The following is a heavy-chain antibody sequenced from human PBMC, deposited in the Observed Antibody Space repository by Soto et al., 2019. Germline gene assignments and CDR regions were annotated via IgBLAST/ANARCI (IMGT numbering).Heavy chain of an antibody. Sequence: ASVKVSCKASGYTFTSYAMHWVRQAPAQRGEWMGWINDSNDNTNYSHKSHGKVTITRDTYATTAYMALHSRRSDDTAVDYCARVITMVPGVITAPDYWGQGTLVTVSS. J-gene: IGHJ4*02. V-gene: IGHV1-3*01. CDR3: ARVITMVPGVITAPDY. D-gene: IGHD3-10*01. CDR2: INDSNDNT. CDR1: GYTFTSYA.